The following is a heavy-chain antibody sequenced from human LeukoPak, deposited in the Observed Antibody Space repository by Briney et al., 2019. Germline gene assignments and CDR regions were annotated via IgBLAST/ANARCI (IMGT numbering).Heavy chain of an antibody. D-gene: IGHD6-19*01. CDR3: ARDLQWLGYYYYYGMDV. J-gene: IGHJ6*02. CDR2: INAGNGNT. V-gene: IGHV1-3*01. CDR1: GYTFTSYA. Sequence: ASVKVSCTASGYTFTSYAMHWVRQAPGQRLEWMGWINAGNGNTKYSQKFQGRVTITRDTSASTAYMELSSLRSEDTAVYYCARDLQWLGYYYYYGMDVWGQGTTVTVSS.